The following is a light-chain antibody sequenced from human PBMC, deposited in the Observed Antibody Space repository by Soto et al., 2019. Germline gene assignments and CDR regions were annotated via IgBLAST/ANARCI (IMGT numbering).Light chain of an antibody. CDR2: EVS. Sequence: QSVLTQPASVSGSPGQSITISCTGSSSDVGGYNYVSWYQQHPGKAPKLMIYEVSNRPSGVSNRFSGSKSDNTASLTISGLQAEDEADYYCSSYTRTTLVVFGGGTKLTVL. J-gene: IGLJ2*01. CDR3: SSYTRTTLVV. V-gene: IGLV2-14*01. CDR1: SSDVGGYNY.